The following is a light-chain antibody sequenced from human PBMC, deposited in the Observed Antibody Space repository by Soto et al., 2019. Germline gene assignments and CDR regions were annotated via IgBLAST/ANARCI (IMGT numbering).Light chain of an antibody. V-gene: IGLV2-18*01. J-gene: IGLJ1*01. CDR2: EVS. CDR1: SSDVGSYNR. CDR3: SLYTSSSTEV. Sequence: QSDLTKPPSVSGSPGQSVTISCTGTSSDVGSYNRVSWYQQPPGTAPKLMIYEVSNRPSGVPDRFSGSKSGNTASLTISGLQAQDEADYYCSLYTSSSTEVFGTGTKVTVL.